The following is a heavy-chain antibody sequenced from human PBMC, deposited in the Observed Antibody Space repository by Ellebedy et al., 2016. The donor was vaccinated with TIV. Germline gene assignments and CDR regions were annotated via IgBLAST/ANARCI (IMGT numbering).Heavy chain of an antibody. Sequence: GESLKISXAASGFTFSSYAMSWVRQAPGKGLEWVSAISGSGGSTYYADSVKGRFTISRDNSKNTLYLQMNSLRAEDTAVYYCAKDPPAYGGNSGGYWGQGTLVTVSS. D-gene: IGHD4-23*01. CDR2: ISGSGGST. V-gene: IGHV3-23*01. J-gene: IGHJ4*02. CDR3: AKDPPAYGGNSGGY. CDR1: GFTFSSYA.